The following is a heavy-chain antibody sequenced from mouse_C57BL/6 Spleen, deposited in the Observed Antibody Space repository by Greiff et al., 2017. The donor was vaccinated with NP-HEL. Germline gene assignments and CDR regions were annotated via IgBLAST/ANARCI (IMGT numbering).Heavy chain of an antibody. Sequence: VQLKQSGPELVKPGASVKISCKASGYTFTDYYMNWVKQSHGKSLEWIGDINPNNGGTSYNQKFKGKATLTVDKSSSTAYMELRSLTSEDSAVYYCAASYDEGAMDYWGQGTSVTVSS. CDR2: INPNNGGT. CDR1: GYTFTDYY. D-gene: IGHD2-12*01. CDR3: AASYDEGAMDY. V-gene: IGHV1-26*01. J-gene: IGHJ4*01.